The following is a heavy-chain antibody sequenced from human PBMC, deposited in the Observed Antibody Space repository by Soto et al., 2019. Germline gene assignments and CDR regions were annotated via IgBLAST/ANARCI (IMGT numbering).Heavy chain of an antibody. Sequence: QVQLVQSGAEVKKPGSSVKVSCKTSGGTFRTSAISWVRQAPGQGLEWMGGIMPVFSTPDYAQKFQGRVTINADESTGTAYMELSSLRSEDTAVYYCARDKDRQQLGGNYYYIMDVWGQGTTVTVSS. J-gene: IGHJ6*01. D-gene: IGHD3-3*02. CDR2: IMPVFSTP. CDR3: ARDKDRQQLGGNYYYIMDV. V-gene: IGHV1-69*12. CDR1: GGTFRTSA.